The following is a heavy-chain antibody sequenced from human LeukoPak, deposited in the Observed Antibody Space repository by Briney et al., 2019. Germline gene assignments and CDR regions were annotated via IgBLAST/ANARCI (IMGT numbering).Heavy chain of an antibody. Sequence: PGGSLRLSCAASGFTFGSYGMSWVRQAPGKGLEWVSFITPNADRTSYADSVEGRFTISRDNPRNTVYMQMNSLRDEDTAVYYCARGVGTTIGYYYYYMDVWGKGTTVTVSS. D-gene: IGHD1-26*01. J-gene: IGHJ6*03. CDR1: GFTFGSYG. CDR2: ITPNADRT. V-gene: IGHV3-23*01. CDR3: ARGVGTTIGYYYYYMDV.